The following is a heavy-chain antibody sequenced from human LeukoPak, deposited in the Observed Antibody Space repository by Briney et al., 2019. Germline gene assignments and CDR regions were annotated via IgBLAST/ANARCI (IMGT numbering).Heavy chain of an antibody. J-gene: IGHJ4*02. D-gene: IGHD2-15*01. Sequence: PGGSLRLSCAASGFTFSHFWMSWVRQAPGKGLEWVAYIKKTGSETYYVDSVKGRFTITRDNTRNSLFLQMYSLRAEDTAGYFCAREDGYCSGGNCYSYFDPWGQGTLVTVSS. CDR2: IKKTGSET. CDR3: AREDGYCSGGNCYSYFDP. V-gene: IGHV3-7*01. CDR1: GFTFSHFW.